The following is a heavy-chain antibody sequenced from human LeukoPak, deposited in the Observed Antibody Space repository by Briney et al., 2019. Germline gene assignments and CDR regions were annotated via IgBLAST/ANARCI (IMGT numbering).Heavy chain of an antibody. D-gene: IGHD1-1*01. V-gene: IGHV3-33*06. Sequence: GGSLRLSCAASGFTFSSYGMHWVRQAPGKGLEWVALIWYDGNNEYCADSVRGRFTISRDNSKNMLYLQMNSLRAEDTAVYYCAKKAPAGGDYYYMDVWGEGTTVTVSS. CDR2: IWYDGNNE. CDR1: GFTFSSYG. CDR3: AKKAPAGGDYYYMDV. J-gene: IGHJ6*03.